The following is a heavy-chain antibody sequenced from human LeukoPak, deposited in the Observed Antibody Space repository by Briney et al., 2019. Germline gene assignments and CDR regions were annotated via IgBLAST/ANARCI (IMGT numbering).Heavy chain of an antibody. CDR2: ISGSGDRS. CDR3: ARDKRWQFCRNSYGWCDS. CDR1: GFTFSNYA. V-gene: IGHV3-23*01. J-gene: IGHJ5*01. Sequence: GGSLRLSCVVSGFTFSNYAVNWVRQAPGKGVEWVSAISGSGDRSYYADSVNGRFTISSDNSKNTVYLQINGQRAEDTAIYYCARDKRWQFCRNSYGWCDSCGQGTRDSVS. D-gene: IGHD3-3*02.